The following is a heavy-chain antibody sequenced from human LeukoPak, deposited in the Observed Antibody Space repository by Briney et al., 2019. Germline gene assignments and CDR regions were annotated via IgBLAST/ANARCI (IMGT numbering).Heavy chain of an antibody. V-gene: IGHV3-23*01. CDR3: AKSRVEVAGTGGFDT. CDR2: IRGDGV. J-gene: IGHJ3*02. CDR1: GFTFAIYH. D-gene: IGHD6-13*01. Sequence: GGSLRLSCTASGFTFAIYHMSWVRQAPGKGLEWVATIRGDGVNYADSVKGRFTISRDDSKNTVYVQMNSLRAEDTAVYYCAKSRVEVAGTGGFDTWGQGTLVAVSS.